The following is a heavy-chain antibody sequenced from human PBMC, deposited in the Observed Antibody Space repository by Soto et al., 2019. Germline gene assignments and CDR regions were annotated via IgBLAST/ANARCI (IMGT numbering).Heavy chain of an antibody. D-gene: IGHD1-26*01. V-gene: IGHV3-15*07. CDR1: GFPFNNAW. CDR2: VKSKADGGSG. Sequence: GGSLRLSCAASGFPFNNAWINWVRQVPGKGLEWVGRVKSKADGGSGDYAAPVKGRFVVSRDDSKDIVYLQMNSLKIEDTGFYYCTTDSRTTLPEIRFDYWGHGTQVTVSS. CDR3: TTDSRTTLPEIRFDY. J-gene: IGHJ4*01.